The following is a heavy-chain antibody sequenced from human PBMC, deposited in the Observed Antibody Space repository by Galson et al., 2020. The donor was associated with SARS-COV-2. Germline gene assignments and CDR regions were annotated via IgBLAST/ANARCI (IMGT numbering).Heavy chain of an antibody. CDR1: GFTFSDHN. CDR2: IFGSGSYK. CDR3: ARDKGSGFQMHWYFDL. J-gene: IGHJ2*01. V-gene: IGHV3-21*01. D-gene: IGHD2-15*01. Sequence: GESLKISCAASGFTFSDHNMIWVRQAPGKGLEWVSSIFGSGSYKYFADPVRGRFTISRENADNSVYLQLNSLSDEDTAVYYCARDKGSGFQMHWYFDLWGRGTLVSVSS.